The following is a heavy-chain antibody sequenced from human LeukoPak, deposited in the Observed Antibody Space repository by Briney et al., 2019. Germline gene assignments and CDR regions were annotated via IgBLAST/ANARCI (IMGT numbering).Heavy chain of an antibody. CDR1: GFTFSNAW. J-gene: IGHJ4*02. CDR3: ARHIALGY. Sequence: PGGSLRLSCAASGFTFSNAWMSWVRQAPGKGLEWVSYISSSGYTIYYADSVKGRFTVSRDNPKNSLYLQMNSLRAEDTAVYYCARHIALGYWGQGTLVTVSS. CDR2: ISSSGYTI. V-gene: IGHV3-11*04. D-gene: IGHD5-12*01.